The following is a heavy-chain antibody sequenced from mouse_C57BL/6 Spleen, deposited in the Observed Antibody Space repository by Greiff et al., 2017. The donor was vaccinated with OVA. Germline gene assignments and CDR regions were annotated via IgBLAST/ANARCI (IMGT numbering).Heavy chain of an antibody. V-gene: IGHV5-4*01. J-gene: IGHJ2*01. CDR3: AGDRKGAFYFDY. CDR1: GFTFSSYA. CDR2: ISAGGSYT. Sequence: EVQLVESGGGLVKPGGSLKLSCAASGFTFSSYAMSWVRQTPEKRLEWVATISAGGSYTYYPDNVTGRVTITRDNAKNNLYLQMSHLKSEDTAMYYCAGDRKGAFYFDYWGQGTTLTVSS.